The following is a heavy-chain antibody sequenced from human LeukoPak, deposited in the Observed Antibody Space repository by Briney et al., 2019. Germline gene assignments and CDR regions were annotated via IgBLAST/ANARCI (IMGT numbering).Heavy chain of an antibody. J-gene: IGHJ4*02. Sequence: GGSLRLSCVASAFTFSSYAIHWVRQAPGKGLEWVAVISYDGSNKYYADSVKGRFTISRDNSKNTVYLQMNSLRADDTAVYYCARDQMAAGGNLDPYFDCWGQGTLVTVSS. D-gene: IGHD6-13*01. V-gene: IGHV3-30-3*01. CDR3: ARDQMAAGGNLDPYFDC. CDR1: AFTFSSYA. CDR2: ISYDGSNK.